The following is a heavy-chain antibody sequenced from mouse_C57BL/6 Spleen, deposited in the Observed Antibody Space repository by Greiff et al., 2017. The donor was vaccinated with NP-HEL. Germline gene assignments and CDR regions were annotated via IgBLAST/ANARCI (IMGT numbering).Heavy chain of an antibody. Sequence: EVKLQESGPVLVKPGASVKMSCKASGYTFTDYYMNWVKQSHGKSLEWIGVINPYNGGTSYNQKFKGKATLTVDKSSSTAYMELNSLTSEDSAVYYCAREDPGYDAMDYWGQGTSVTVSS. V-gene: IGHV1-19*01. J-gene: IGHJ4*01. CDR3: AREDPGYDAMDY. CDR2: INPYNGGT. CDR1: GYTFTDYY.